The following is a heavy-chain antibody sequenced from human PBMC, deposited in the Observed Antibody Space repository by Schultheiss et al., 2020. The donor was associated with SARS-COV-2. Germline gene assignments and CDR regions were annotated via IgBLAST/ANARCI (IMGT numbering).Heavy chain of an antibody. V-gene: IGHV3-15*01. CDR1: GSTFTNVW. CDR2: VKSKSDGGAA. D-gene: IGHD2-2*01. Sequence: GSLKISCVVSGSTFTNVWMTWVRQVPGKGLEWLGRVKSKSDGGAADYAAPVQGRFTISRDDSKNTLYLQMNSLRSEDTAVYYCTSDLAYCSSSSCYVGATNWGQGTLVTVSS. CDR3: TSDLAYCSSSSCYVGATN. J-gene: IGHJ4*02.